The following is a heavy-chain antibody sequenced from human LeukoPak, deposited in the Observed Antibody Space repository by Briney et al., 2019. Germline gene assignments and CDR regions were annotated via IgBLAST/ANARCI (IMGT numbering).Heavy chain of an antibody. D-gene: IGHD3-10*01. CDR3: ARGRRGGSGSVAKRDYYYYMDV. CDR1: GYTFTSYA. CDR2: INAGNGNT. V-gene: IGHV1-3*03. Sequence: ASVKVSCKASGYTFTSYAMHWVRQAPGQRLEWMGWINAGNGNTKYSQEFQGRVTITRDTSASTAYMELSSLRSEDTAVYYCARGRRGGSGSVAKRDYYYYMDVWGKGTTVTVSS. J-gene: IGHJ6*03.